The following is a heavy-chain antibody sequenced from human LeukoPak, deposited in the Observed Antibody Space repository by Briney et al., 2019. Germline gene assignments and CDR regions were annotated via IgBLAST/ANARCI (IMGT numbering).Heavy chain of an antibody. V-gene: IGHV3-7*03. Sequence: GGSLRLSCAASGFTFSLYWMNWVRRAPGKGLEWVANIKQDGSEKNYVDSVKGRFTISRDNAKNSLYLQMNNLRAEDTAMYYCAGGTGFIIKDWGQGTLVTVSS. CDR2: IKQDGSEK. J-gene: IGHJ4*02. D-gene: IGHD3-9*01. CDR1: GFTFSLYW. CDR3: AGGTGFIIKD.